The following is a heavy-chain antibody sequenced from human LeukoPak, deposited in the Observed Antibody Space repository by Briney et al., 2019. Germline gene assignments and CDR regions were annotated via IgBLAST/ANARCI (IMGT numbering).Heavy chain of an antibody. J-gene: IGHJ4*02. D-gene: IGHD7-27*01. Sequence: GESLKISCKGSGYSFTNYWIGWVRQAPGKGLEWVSSIVGSGGTTYYADSVKGRFTISRDNSKNTLYLQMNSLRAEDTALYYCAKYGENSLFDYWGQGTLVTVSS. V-gene: IGHV3-23*01. CDR1: GYSFTNYW. CDR2: IVGSGGTT. CDR3: AKYGENSLFDY.